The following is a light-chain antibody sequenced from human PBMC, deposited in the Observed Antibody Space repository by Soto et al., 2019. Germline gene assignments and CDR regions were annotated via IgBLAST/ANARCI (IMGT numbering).Light chain of an antibody. V-gene: IGKV3-15*01. J-gene: IGKJ1*01. CDR3: QQYDSSPKT. CDR2: GAS. CDR1: QSVGSK. Sequence: ETVMTQSPATLSVSPGERATLSCRASQSVGSKVAWYQQKPGQAPSLLIYGASTRASGIPLRFSGSGSGTEFTLTISRLEPEDFAVYYCQQYDSSPKTFGQGTKVDI.